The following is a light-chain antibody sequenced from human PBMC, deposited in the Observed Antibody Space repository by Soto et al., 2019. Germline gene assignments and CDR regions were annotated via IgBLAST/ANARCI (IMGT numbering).Light chain of an antibody. Sequence: QSVLTQPPSASGTPGQRVTISCSGSSSNIGSNTVNWFQQLPGTAPKLLIYSSNQRPSGVPYRFSGSKSGTSASLAISGLQSEDEADYYCAAWDDSLSGWVFGGGTKLTVL. J-gene: IGLJ3*02. CDR1: SSNIGSNT. V-gene: IGLV1-44*01. CDR2: SSN. CDR3: AAWDDSLSGWV.